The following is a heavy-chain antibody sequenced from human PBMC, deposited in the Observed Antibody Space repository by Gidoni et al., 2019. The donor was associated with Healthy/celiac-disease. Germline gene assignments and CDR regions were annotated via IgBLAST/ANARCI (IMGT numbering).Heavy chain of an antibody. J-gene: IGHJ2*01. Sequence: QVQLQESGPGLVKPSETLSLTCTVSGGAISSYYWSWIRRPQGKGLEWIGYIYYSGSTNYNPSLKSRVTISVDTSKNQFSLKLSSVTAADTAVYYCASLYYDSRWYFDLWGRGTLVTVSS. D-gene: IGHD3-22*01. CDR1: GGAISSYY. CDR3: ASLYYDSRWYFDL. V-gene: IGHV4-59*01. CDR2: IYYSGST.